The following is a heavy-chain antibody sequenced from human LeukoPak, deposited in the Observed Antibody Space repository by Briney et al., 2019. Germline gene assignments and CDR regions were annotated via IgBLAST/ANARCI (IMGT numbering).Heavy chain of an antibody. J-gene: IGHJ3*02. Sequence: PSETLSLTCVVSGVSISRHLWSWIRQPPGMGPQWIGFVYNSGSTDYNPSLKGRVTISADTSKNQFSLKLSSVTASDTAVYYCATNAGPAALNVSDIWGRGKSVRVSS. CDR1: GVSISRHL. CDR3: ATNAGPAALNVSDI. CDR2: VYNSGST. V-gene: IGHV4-59*08. D-gene: IGHD2-2*01.